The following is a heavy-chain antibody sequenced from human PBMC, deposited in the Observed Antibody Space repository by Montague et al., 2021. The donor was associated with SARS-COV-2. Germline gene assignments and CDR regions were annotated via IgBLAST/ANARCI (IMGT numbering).Heavy chain of an antibody. CDR3: ARDRFIAGGRLPHGFDP. Sequence: SETLSLTCSVSGGPISGYYWSWIRQSPGKGLEWIGYIYYSGGTIXNPSLKSGVIISVDTSKSQFSLKLSSVTAADTAVYYCARDRFIAGGRLPHGFDPWGQGTLVTVSS. J-gene: IGHJ5*02. CDR1: GGPISGYY. CDR2: IYYSGGT. D-gene: IGHD6-13*01. V-gene: IGHV4-59*01.